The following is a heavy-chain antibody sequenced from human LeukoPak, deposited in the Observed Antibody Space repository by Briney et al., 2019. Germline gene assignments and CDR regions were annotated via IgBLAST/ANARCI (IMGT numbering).Heavy chain of an antibody. V-gene: IGHV1-2*02. CDR2: INPNSGGA. CDR3: ARLAAAVPTFDY. D-gene: IGHD6-13*01. Sequence: GASVKVSCKASGYTFTGYYMHWVRQAPGQGLEWMGWINPNSGGANYAQRFQGRVTMTRDTSISTAYMELSRLRSDDTAVYYCARLAAAVPTFDYWGQGTLVTVSS. J-gene: IGHJ4*02. CDR1: GYTFTGYY.